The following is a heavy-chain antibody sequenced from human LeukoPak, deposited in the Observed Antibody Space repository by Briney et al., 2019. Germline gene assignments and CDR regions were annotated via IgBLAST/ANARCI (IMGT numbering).Heavy chain of an antibody. D-gene: IGHD1-14*01. J-gene: IGHJ6*02. CDR1: GDSVSSNSAT. CDR2: TYYRSKWYK. Sequence: SQTLSLTCAISGDSVSSNSATWSWIRQSPSRGLEWLGRTYYRSKWYKYYAVSVKGRITINPDTSKNQFSLQLNSVTPEDTAVYYCARDSREVGRYYYGMDVWGQGTTVTVSS. CDR3: ARDSREVGRYYYGMDV. V-gene: IGHV6-1*01.